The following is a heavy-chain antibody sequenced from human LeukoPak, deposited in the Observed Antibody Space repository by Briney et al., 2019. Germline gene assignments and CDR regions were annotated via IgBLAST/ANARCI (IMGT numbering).Heavy chain of an antibody. CDR3: ARDRDYGSGNGFDY. J-gene: IGHJ4*02. D-gene: IGHD3-10*01. CDR2: IYSGGST. CDR1: GFTVSSNY. V-gene: IGHV3-53*01. Sequence: GGSLRLSCAASGFTVSSNYMSWVRQAPGKGLEWVSVIYSGGSTCYADSVKGRFTISRDNSKNTLYLQMNSLRAEDTAVYYCARDRDYGSGNGFDYWGQGTLVTVSS.